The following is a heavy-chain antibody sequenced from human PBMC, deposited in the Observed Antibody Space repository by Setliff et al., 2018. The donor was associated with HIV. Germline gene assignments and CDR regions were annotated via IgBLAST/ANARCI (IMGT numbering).Heavy chain of an antibody. J-gene: IGHJ4*02. CDR1: GGSITSYY. CDR2: IYTSGSS. CDR3: ARSSGYYSTVFY. D-gene: IGHD3-22*01. V-gene: IGHV4-4*07. Sequence: SETLSLTCTVSGGSITSYYWSLIRQSAGKGLEWIGRIYTSGSSNYNPSLKSRVTISVDTSKNQFSLKLSSVTAADTAVDYCARSSGYYSTVFYWGQGTRVTVSS.